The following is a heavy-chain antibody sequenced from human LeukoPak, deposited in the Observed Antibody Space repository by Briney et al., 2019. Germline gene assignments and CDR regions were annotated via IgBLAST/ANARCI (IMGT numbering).Heavy chain of an antibody. CDR3: ARGAPDDYGGNPPPAHFDY. V-gene: IGHV1-46*01. J-gene: IGHJ4*02. CDR2: INPSGGGT. D-gene: IGHD4-23*01. Sequence: ASVKVSCKASGYTFTSYYTHWVRQGPGQGLEWMGIINPSGGGTSYAQKSQGRVTMTRDTSTSTVYMELSSLRSEDTAVYYCARGAPDDYGGNPPPAHFDYWGQGTLVTVSS. CDR1: GYTFTSYY.